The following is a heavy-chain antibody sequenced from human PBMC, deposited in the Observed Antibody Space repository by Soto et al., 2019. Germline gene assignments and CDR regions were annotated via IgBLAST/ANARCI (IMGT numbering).Heavy chain of an antibody. J-gene: IGHJ3*02. D-gene: IGHD3-22*01. CDR3: AGDSSGYTAFDI. CDR1: GFTFSSYA. Sequence: EVPLVESGGGLVQPGGSLRLSCAASGFTFSSYAMHWVRQAPGKGLEYVSAISSNGGSTYYANSVKGRFTISRDNSKNTLYLQMGSLRTDDMAVYYCAGDSSGYTAFDIWGQGTMVTVSS. CDR2: ISSNGGST. V-gene: IGHV3-64*01.